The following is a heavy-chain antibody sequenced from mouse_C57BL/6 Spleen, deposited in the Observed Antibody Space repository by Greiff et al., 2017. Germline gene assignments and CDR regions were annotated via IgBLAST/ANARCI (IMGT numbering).Heavy chain of an antibody. D-gene: IGHD2-4*01. J-gene: IGHJ3*01. Sequence: EVQLQQSGPELVKPGASVKISCKASGYTFTDYYMNWVKQSHGKSLEWIGDINPNNGGTSYNQKFKGKATLTVDTSSSTAYMELRSLTSEDSAVYYCARGGDYDPFAYWGQGTLVTVSA. CDR1: GYTFTDYY. V-gene: IGHV1-26*01. CDR3: ARGGDYDPFAY. CDR2: INPNNGGT.